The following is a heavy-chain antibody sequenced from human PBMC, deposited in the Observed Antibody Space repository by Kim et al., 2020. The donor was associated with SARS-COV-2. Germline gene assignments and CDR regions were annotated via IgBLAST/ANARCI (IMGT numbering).Heavy chain of an antibody. CDR2: IDDSGDT. CDR1: GGSFTNFH. J-gene: IGHJ3*02. Sequence: SETLSLTCAVAGGSFTNFHWSWIRQSPGEGLEWIGAIDDSGDTKFNPSLKNRVAISLDMSKNQFVLRLNSVTAADTAVYYCAKGMGYYYGLKWAFDIWGQGTLVSVSS. CDR3: AKGMGYYYGLKWAFDI. D-gene: IGHD3-10*01. V-gene: IGHV4-34*01.